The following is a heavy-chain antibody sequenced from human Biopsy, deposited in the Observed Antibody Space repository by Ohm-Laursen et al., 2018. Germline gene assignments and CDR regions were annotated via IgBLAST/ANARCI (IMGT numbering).Heavy chain of an antibody. CDR1: GFTFSSYA. Sequence: SLRLSCAASGFTFSSYAVSWVRQAPGKGLEGVSAITSSGDTTYYSDSEKGRFTISRDSSKNTLHLQMNSLRAEDTAVYYCAKDQGYYYDRSVYYYFDYWGQGTLVTVSS. V-gene: IGHV3-23*01. CDR3: AKDQGYYYDRSVYYYFDY. CDR2: ITSSGDTT. J-gene: IGHJ4*02. D-gene: IGHD3-22*01.